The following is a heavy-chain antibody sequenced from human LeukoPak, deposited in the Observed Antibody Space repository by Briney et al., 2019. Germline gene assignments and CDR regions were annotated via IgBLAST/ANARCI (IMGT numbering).Heavy chain of an antibody. CDR1: GGTFSSYA. Sequence: SVKVSCKASGGTFSSYAISWVRQAPGQGLEWMGRIIPILGIANYAQKFQGRVTITADKSTSTAYMELSSLRSEDTAVYYCARGVTYYDFWSGYYSRAFDIWGQGTMVTVSS. CDR3: ARGVTYYDFWSGYYSRAFDI. V-gene: IGHV1-69*04. D-gene: IGHD3-3*01. CDR2: IIPILGIA. J-gene: IGHJ3*02.